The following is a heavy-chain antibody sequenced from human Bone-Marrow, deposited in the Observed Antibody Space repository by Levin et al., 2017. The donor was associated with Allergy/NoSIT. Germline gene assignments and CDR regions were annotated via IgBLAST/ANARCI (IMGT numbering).Heavy chain of an antibody. Sequence: SCAASGFTFSSYGMHWVRQAPGKGLEWVAVISYDGSNKYYADSVKGRFTISRDNSKNTLYLQMNSLRAEDTAVYYCAKDRGVVKEIDYWGQGTLVTVSS. D-gene: IGHD3-3*01. J-gene: IGHJ4*02. CDR3: AKDRGVVKEIDY. CDR1: GFTFSSYG. V-gene: IGHV3-30*18. CDR2: ISYDGSNK.